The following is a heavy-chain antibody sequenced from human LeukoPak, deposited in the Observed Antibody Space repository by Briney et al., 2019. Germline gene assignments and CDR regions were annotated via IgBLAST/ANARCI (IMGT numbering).Heavy chain of an antibody. J-gene: IGHJ6*02. CDR2: ISSSSTNI. D-gene: IGHD3-10*01. Sequence: GGSLRLSCAASTFIFSDYSMNWVRQAPGKGLEWVSSISSSSTNIYYADSVRGRFTISRDNDKKSLYLQMNSLRAENTAVYYCATSYGSGSYYDHYYYGMDVWGQGTTVIVSS. CDR1: TFIFSDYS. V-gene: IGHV3-21*01. CDR3: ATSYGSGSYYDHYYYGMDV.